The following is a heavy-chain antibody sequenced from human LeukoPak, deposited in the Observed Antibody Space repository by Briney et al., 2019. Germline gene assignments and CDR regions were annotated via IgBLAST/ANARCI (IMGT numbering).Heavy chain of an antibody. CDR3: ARGPYSYDSSGAFDI. Sequence: PSQTLSLTCTVSGGSISSGSYYWSWIRQPAGKGLEWIGRIYTSGSTNYNPSLKSRVTISVDTSKNQFSLKLSSVTAADTAVYYCARGPYSYDSSGAFDIWGQGTMVTVSS. CDR2: IYTSGST. J-gene: IGHJ3*02. CDR1: GGSISSGSYY. V-gene: IGHV4-61*02. D-gene: IGHD3-22*01.